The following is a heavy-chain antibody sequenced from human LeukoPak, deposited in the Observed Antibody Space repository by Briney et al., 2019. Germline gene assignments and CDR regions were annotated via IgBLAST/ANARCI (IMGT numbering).Heavy chain of an antibody. CDR1: GFTFSDYY. J-gene: IGHJ4*02. D-gene: IGHD6-19*01. CDR3: AGGDRNGWYFDY. CDR2: INWNGGST. V-gene: IGHV3-20*04. Sequence: GGSLSLSCAASGFTFSDYYMTWIRQPPGKGREWVSGINWNGGSTVYGDSVKGRFTISRDNPKNSLYLQMNSLRAEDTALYYCAGGDRNGWYFDYWGQGILVTVSS.